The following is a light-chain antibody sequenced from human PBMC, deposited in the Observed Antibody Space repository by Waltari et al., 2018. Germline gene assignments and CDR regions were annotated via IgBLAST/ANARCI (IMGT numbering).Light chain of an antibody. CDR3: QQYDYWPWT. V-gene: IGKV3D-15*01. Sequence: VMTQSPATLSLSPGDSAIVHCRASQSLRRTTFAWFQQKPGQPPRLLIYGTSTRAAGIPARFSGSGSGTDFSLTISNLQPEDFATYYCQQYDYWPWTFGQGTRVE. J-gene: IGKJ1*01. CDR1: QSLRRTT. CDR2: GTS.